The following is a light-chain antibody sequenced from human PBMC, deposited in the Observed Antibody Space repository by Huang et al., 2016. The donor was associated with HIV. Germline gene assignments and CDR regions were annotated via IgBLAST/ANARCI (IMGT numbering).Light chain of an antibody. J-gene: IGKJ4*01. CDR3: QQYYSTPLT. V-gene: IGKV4-1*01. CDR1: QSVLYNSNNKNY. Sequence: DIVMTQSPDSLAVSLGERVTINCKSSQSVLYNSNNKNYLTWYQQKPGQPPKLLIYWASTRESGVPDRVSGSGSGTDFTLTISSLQAEDVAVYYCQQYYSTPLTFGGGTKVEI. CDR2: WAS.